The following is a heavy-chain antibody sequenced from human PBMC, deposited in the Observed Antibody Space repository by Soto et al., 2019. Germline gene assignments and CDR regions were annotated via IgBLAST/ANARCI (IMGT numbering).Heavy chain of an antibody. CDR2: ISGSGGST. V-gene: IGHV3-23*01. Sequence: GGSLRLSCAASGFTFSSYAMSWVRQAPGKGLEWVSAISGSGGSTYYADSVMGRFTISRDNSKNTLYLQMNSLRAEATAVYYCAKPPIMTTVPIARFDPWGQGTLVTVSS. J-gene: IGHJ5*02. D-gene: IGHD4-17*01. CDR3: AKPPIMTTVPIARFDP. CDR1: GFTFSSYA.